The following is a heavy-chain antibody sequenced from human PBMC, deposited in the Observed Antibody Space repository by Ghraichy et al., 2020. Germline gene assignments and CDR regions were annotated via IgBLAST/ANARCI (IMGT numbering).Heavy chain of an antibody. CDR1: GFTFSPYW. J-gene: IGHJ3*02. D-gene: IGHD3-10*01. Sequence: GWSLRLSCAASGFTFSPYWMCWVRQAPGKGLVWVSHIKGDGSTTYADSVKGRFTISRDNAKNTLYLQMNSLRAEDTAVYYCARDRGYPDSFDIWGQGTMVTVSS. CDR2: IKGDGST. V-gene: IGHV3-74*03. CDR3: ARDRGYPDSFDI.